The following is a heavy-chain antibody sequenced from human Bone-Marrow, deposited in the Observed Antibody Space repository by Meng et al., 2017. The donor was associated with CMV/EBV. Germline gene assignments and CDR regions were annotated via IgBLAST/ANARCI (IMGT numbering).Heavy chain of an antibody. Sequence: ESLKISCTVSGGSISSYYWSWIRQPPGKGLEWIGYIYYSGSTNYNPSLKSRVTISVDTSKNQFSLKLSSVTAADTAVYYCARDGRRSIAADYYGMDVWGQGTTVTVSS. CDR1: GGSISSYY. J-gene: IGHJ6*02. D-gene: IGHD6-25*01. CDR2: IYYSGST. V-gene: IGHV4-59*01. CDR3: ARDGRRSIAADYYGMDV.